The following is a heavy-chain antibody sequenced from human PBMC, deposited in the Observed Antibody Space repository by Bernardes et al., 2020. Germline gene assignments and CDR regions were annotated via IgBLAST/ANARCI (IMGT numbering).Heavy chain of an antibody. J-gene: IGHJ4*02. D-gene: IGHD6-13*01. CDR2: MNPNSGNT. CDR3: ARTGQQLEPFDY. CDR1: GYTFTSYD. Sequence: ASVKVSCKASGYTFTSYDINWVRQATGQGLEWMGWMNPNSGNTGYAQKFQGRVTMTRNTSISTAYMELSSLRSEDTAVYYCARTGQQLEPFDYWGQGTLVTVSS. V-gene: IGHV1-8*01.